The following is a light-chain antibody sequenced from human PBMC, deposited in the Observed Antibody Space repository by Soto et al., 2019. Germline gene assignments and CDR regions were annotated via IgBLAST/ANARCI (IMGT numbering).Light chain of an antibody. Sequence: PGERATLSCRASQSVSSSYLAWYQQKPGQAPRLLIYGVSSRATGIPDRFSGSGSGTDLTLTISRLEPEDFAVYYCQQYGSSPPWTFGQGTKVEIK. CDR2: GVS. J-gene: IGKJ1*01. V-gene: IGKV3-20*01. CDR3: QQYGSSPPWT. CDR1: QSVSSSY.